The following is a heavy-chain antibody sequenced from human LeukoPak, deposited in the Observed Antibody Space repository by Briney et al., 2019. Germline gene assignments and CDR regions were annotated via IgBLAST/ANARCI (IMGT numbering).Heavy chain of an antibody. Sequence: ASVKVSCKASGYTFTSYGISWVRQAPGQGPEWMGWISAYNGNTNYAQKLQGRVTMTTDTSTSTAYMELRSLRSDDTAVYYCARDLYCSSTSCYPQNFDYWGQGTLVTVSS. CDR1: GYTFTSYG. D-gene: IGHD2-2*01. J-gene: IGHJ4*02. CDR3: ARDLYCSSTSCYPQNFDY. CDR2: ISAYNGNT. V-gene: IGHV1-18*01.